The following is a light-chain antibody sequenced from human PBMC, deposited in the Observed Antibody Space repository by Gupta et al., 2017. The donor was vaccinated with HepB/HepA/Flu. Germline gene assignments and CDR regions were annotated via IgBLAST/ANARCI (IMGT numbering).Light chain of an antibody. CDR1: QYVGTN. J-gene: IGKJ4*01. V-gene: IGKV3-15*01. CDR3: QQYYNWPPLT. Sequence: EILMTQSPATLSVSPGDRVTLSCRASQYVGTNLAWYQQKGGQGPRLLIYGAYVRATGIPARFSGSGSGTDFTLTISSLQSEDLALYYCQQYYNWPPLTFGGGTKVEIK. CDR2: GAY.